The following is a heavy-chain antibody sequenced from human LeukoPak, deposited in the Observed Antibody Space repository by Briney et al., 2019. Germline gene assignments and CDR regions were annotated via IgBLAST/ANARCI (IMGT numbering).Heavy chain of an antibody. CDR2: ISAYNGNT. CDR1: GYTFTSYG. J-gene: IGHJ4*02. D-gene: IGHD6-19*01. V-gene: IGHV1-18*01. CDR3: ARFAVHRRLAVAGQFGLDY. Sequence: ASVKVSCKASGYTFTSYGISWVRQAPGQGLEWMGWISAYNGNTNYAQKFQGRVTMTRDTSTSTVYMELSSLRSGDTAVYYCARFAVHRRLAVAGQFGLDYWGQGTLVTVSS.